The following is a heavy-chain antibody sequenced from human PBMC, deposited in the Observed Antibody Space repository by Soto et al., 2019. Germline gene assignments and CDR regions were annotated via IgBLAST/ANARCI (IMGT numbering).Heavy chain of an antibody. J-gene: IGHJ6*02. CDR2: ISYDGSNK. V-gene: IGHV3-30*18. Sequence: PGGSLRLSCAASGFTFSSYGMHWVRQAPGKGLEWVAVISYDGSNKYYADSVRGRFTISRDNSKNTLYLQMNSLRAEDTAVYYCAKSSLLWFGEFSYYGMDVWGQGT. CDR3: AKSSLLWFGEFSYYGMDV. D-gene: IGHD3-10*01. CDR1: GFTFSSYG.